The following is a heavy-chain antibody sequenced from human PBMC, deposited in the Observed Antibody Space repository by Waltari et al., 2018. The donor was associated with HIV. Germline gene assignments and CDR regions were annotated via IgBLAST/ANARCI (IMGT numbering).Heavy chain of an antibody. D-gene: IGHD3-22*01. V-gene: IGHV4-59*01. Sequence: QVQLQESGPGLVRPSETLSLLCSVSGGPTSAYYSPWIRPPPGKGLEWIGYVHGSGSTKYNPSLQSRVTISIDTSRNQVSLALNSVTAADTAVYFCARVKASYYDGSGFYFLDYWGQGTLVTVSS. CDR2: VHGSGST. J-gene: IGHJ4*02. CDR1: GGPTSAYY. CDR3: ARVKASYYDGSGFYFLDY.